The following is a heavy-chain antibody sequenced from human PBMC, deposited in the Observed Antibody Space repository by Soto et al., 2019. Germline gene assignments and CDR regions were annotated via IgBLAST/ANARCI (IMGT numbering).Heavy chain of an antibody. CDR3: ARGPTDYYDKSGDYCLDY. V-gene: IGHV1-18*01. CDR2: ISTYNGNT. J-gene: IGHJ4*02. D-gene: IGHD3-22*01. CDR1: GYSFITYG. Sequence: QVQLVQSGAEVKKPGASVMVSCKGSGYSFITYGMSWVRQAPGQGLEWVGWISTYNGNTKYVESLQGRVTMTTDTTTSTAYMELRSLRSDDTAVYICARGPTDYYDKSGDYCLDYWGQGTLVTVSP.